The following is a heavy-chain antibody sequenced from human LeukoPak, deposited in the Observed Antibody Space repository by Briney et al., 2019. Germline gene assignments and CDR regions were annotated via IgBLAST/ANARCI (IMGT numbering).Heavy chain of an antibody. D-gene: IGHD3-10*01. Sequence: PSETLSLTCTVSGGSISSSSYYWGWIRQPPGKGLEWIGSIYYSGSTYYNPSLKSRVTISVDTSKNQFSLKLSSVTAADTAVYYCARVKKPFGLYGSGSYYNHWFDPWGQGTLVTVSS. CDR2: IYYSGST. CDR3: ARVKKPFGLYGSGSYYNHWFDP. V-gene: IGHV4-39*07. J-gene: IGHJ5*02. CDR1: GGSISSSSYY.